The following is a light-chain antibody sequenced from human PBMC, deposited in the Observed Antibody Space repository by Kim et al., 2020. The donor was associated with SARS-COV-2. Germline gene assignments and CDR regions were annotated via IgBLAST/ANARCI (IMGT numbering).Light chain of an antibody. CDR1: RSNIGSNT. V-gene: IGLV1-44*01. CDR2: DSN. J-gene: IGLJ3*02. Sequence: GQGVSISCTGSRSNIGSNTVNWYQRLPGAAPKLLMYDSNQRPSGVPARFSGSKSGTSASLAISGLQSEGEADYYCSAWDDSLIGWAFGGGTKVTVL. CDR3: SAWDDSLIGWA.